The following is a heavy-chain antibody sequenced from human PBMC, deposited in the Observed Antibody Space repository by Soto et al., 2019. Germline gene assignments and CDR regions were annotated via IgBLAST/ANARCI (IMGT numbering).Heavy chain of an antibody. V-gene: IGHV4-30-4*01. CDR1: GGSISSGDYY. CDR3: ASKQRAATGTDAFDI. Sequence: SETLSLTCTVSGGSISSGDYYWSWIRQPPGKGLGWIGSIYYSGSTYYNPSLKSRVTISVDTSKNQFSLKLTSVTAADTAVYYCASKQRAATGTDAFDIWGQGTMVTVSS. D-gene: IGHD6-13*01. CDR2: IYYSGST. J-gene: IGHJ3*02.